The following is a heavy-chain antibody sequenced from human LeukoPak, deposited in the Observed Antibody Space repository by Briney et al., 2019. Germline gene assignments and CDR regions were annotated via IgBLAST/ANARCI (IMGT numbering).Heavy chain of an antibody. Sequence: ASVKVSCKASGCTFTSYDINWVRQATGQGLEWMGWMNPNSGNTGYAQKFQGRVTITRNTSISTAYMELSSLRSEDTAVYYCARGRLERRSPRYYMDVWGKGTTVTVSS. CDR3: ARGRLERRSPRYYMDV. J-gene: IGHJ6*03. V-gene: IGHV1-8*03. CDR2: MNPNSGNT. D-gene: IGHD1-1*01. CDR1: GCTFTSYD.